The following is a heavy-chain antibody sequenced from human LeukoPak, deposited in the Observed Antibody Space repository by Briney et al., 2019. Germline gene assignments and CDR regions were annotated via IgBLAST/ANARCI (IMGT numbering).Heavy chain of an antibody. CDR3: ASNLGPRLPIDY. CDR1: GYTFTSYG. D-gene: IGHD5/OR15-5a*01. V-gene: IGHV1-18*01. CDR2: ISAYNGNT. Sequence: GASVKVSCKASGYTFTSYGISWVRQAPGQGLEWMGWISAYNGNTNYAQKFQGRVTMTRDTSISTAYMELSRLRSDDTAVYYCASNLGPRLPIDYWGQGTLVTVSS. J-gene: IGHJ4*02.